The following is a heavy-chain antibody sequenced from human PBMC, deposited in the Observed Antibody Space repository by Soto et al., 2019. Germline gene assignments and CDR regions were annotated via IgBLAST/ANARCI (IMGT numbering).Heavy chain of an antibody. CDR1: GFTFSSYS. D-gene: IGHD1-7*01. V-gene: IGHV3-48*01. Sequence: EVQLVESGGGLVQPGGSLRLSCAASGFTFSSYSMTWVRQAPGKGLEWVSYISSSSSTIYYADSVKGRFTISRDNAKNTLYLEMNGLRAEDTAVYYCAGEANYLNWFDPWGQGTLVTVSS. J-gene: IGHJ5*02. CDR3: AGEANYLNWFDP. CDR2: ISSSSSTI.